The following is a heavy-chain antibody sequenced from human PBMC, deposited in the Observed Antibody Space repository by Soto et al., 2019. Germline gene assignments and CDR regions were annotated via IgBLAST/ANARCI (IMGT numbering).Heavy chain of an antibody. V-gene: IGHV1-69*01. CDR3: AASSAIAAAGYFKF. D-gene: IGHD6-13*01. CDR2: ISPLFSTT. Sequence: QVQLVQSGAEVKEPGSSVKVSCKASGDLFNNHAFNWVRQAPGQGLEWMGRISPLFSTTNYAQKFQSIATIGADELTTIVYLEVNNLESDDTAMYYCAASSAIAAAGYFKFWAQVTLVTV. CDR1: GDLFNNHA. J-gene: IGHJ4*02.